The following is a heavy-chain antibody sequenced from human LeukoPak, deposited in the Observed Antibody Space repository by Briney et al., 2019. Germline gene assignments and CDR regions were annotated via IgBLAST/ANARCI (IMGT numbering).Heavy chain of an antibody. CDR3: AKALGAMVRGVTLDY. CDR1: GFTFSSYG. J-gene: IGHJ4*02. D-gene: IGHD3-10*01. CDR2: IRYDGSNK. V-gene: IGHV3-30*02. Sequence: GGSLRLSCAASGFTFSSYGMHWVRQAPGKGLEWVAFIRYDGSNKYYADSVKGRFTISRDNSKNTLYLQMNSLRAEGTAVYYCAKALGAMVRGVTLDYWGQGTLVTVSS.